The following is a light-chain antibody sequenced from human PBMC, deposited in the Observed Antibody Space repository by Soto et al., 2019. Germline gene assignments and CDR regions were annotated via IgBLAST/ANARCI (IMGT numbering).Light chain of an antibody. V-gene: IGLV2-14*01. CDR2: EVS. Sequence: QSVLTQPASVSGSRGQSITISCTGTSSDVGGYNYVSWYQQHPGKAPELMIYEVSNRPSGVSDRFSGSKSGNTASLIIFGLQAEDEADYYCSSYTSSSAPYVFGTGTKVTVL. J-gene: IGLJ1*01. CDR1: SSDVGGYNY. CDR3: SSYTSSSAPYV.